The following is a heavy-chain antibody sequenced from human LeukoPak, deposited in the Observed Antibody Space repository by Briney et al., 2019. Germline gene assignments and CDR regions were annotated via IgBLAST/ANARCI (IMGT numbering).Heavy chain of an antibody. J-gene: IGHJ4*02. D-gene: IGHD3-10*01. CDR2: DYCGGNT. CDR3: ARDHFGSLDS. V-gene: IGHV4-61*01. CDR1: GFSVTTDSYC. Sequence: SETLSLTCTVSGFSVTTDSYCWGWIRQTPGKGLEWIGYDYCGGNTNYDPSLKRRVTISVDTSKNQFSLTLTSVTAADTAVYFCARDHFGSLDSWGQGILVTVSS.